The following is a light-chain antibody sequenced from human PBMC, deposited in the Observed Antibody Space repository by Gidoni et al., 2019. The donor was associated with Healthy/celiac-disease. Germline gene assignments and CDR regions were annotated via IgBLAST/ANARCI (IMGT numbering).Light chain of an antibody. CDR3: QQYNSYWT. J-gene: IGKJ1*01. CDR1: QSISSW. Sequence: DIQMTQSPSTLSASVGDRVTITYRASQSISSWLAWYQQKPGKAPKLLIYKASSLESGVPSRYSGSVSGTEFTLTISSLQPDDFATYYCQQYNSYWTFGQGTKVEIK. V-gene: IGKV1-5*03. CDR2: KAS.